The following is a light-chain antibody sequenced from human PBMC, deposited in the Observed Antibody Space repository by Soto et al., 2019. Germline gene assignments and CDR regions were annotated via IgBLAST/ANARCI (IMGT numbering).Light chain of an antibody. V-gene: IGLV2-23*02. CDR3: CSYAGSSTWV. Sequence: QSALTQHASVSGSPGQSITISCTGTSSDVGSYNLVSWYQQHPDKAPKLIIYEVSKWPSGVSSRFSASKSGNTASLTISGLQSEDEADYYCCSYAGSSTWVFGGGTKVTVL. J-gene: IGLJ3*02. CDR2: EVS. CDR1: SSDVGSYNL.